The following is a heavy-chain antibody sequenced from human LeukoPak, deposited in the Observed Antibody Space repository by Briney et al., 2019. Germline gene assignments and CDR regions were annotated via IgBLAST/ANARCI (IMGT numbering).Heavy chain of an antibody. Sequence: PGGGLRLSCVVSGVTLSNYAVSWGRQAPGRGRGWGSGICGSAGGTNYSYSVKGRFNVPRDNSLNTIYLQMNSLTAEEQAVYFCANRGIVIQGLIIVGFRNEAYYFDFWGQGILVTVSS. CDR1: GVTLSNYA. CDR3: ANRGIVIQGLIIVGFRNEAYYFDF. V-gene: IGHV3-23*01. D-gene: IGHD3-10*01. CDR2: ICGSAGGT. J-gene: IGHJ4*02.